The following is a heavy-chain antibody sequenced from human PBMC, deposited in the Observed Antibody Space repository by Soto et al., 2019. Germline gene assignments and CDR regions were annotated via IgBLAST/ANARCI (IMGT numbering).Heavy chain of an antibody. CDR2: IYYSGST. J-gene: IGHJ6*02. CDR3: ARDSTAMGSYYYYGMDV. Sequence: SETLSLTCTVSGGSISSGGYYWSWIRQHPGKGLEWIGYIYYSGSTYYNPSLKSRVTISVDTSKNQFSLKLSSVTAADTAVYYCARDSTAMGSYYYYGMDVWGQGTTVTVSS. V-gene: IGHV4-31*03. CDR1: GGSISSGGYY. D-gene: IGHD5-18*01.